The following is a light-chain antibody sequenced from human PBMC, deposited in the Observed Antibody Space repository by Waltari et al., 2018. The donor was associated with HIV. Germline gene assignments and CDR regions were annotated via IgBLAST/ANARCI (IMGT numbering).Light chain of an antibody. CDR1: QSIGRW. CDR3: QQYNSHSRT. V-gene: IGKV1-5*03. CDR2: ETS. J-gene: IGKJ1*01. Sequence: DIQMTQSPSTVSASVGDTVTITCRASQSIGRWLAWYQQKQGEAPKLLIYETSTLETGVPSIFSGSGSGTEFTLTVSRLQPEDFATYYCQQYNSHSRTFGQGTRVEIK.